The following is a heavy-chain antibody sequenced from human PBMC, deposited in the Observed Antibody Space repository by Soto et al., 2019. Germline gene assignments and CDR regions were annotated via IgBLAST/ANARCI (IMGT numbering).Heavy chain of an antibody. Sequence: PSETLSLTCAVYGGSVNGYYWNWIRQPPGKGLEWIGEINHTGGTHYNPSLKSRVTMSVDTSKNQFSLRLSSVTAADTAIYYCARSSHKESWFDPWGQGTLVTVSS. D-gene: IGHD6-13*01. CDR3: ARSSHKESWFDP. J-gene: IGHJ5*02. CDR2: INHTGGT. V-gene: IGHV4-34*01. CDR1: GGSVNGYY.